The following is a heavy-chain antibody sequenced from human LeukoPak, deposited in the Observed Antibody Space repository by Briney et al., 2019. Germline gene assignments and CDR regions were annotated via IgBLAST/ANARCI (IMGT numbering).Heavy chain of an antibody. J-gene: IGHJ4*02. CDR3: ARDRYFLISVSGTIDY. V-gene: IGHV3-48*01. D-gene: IGHD6-19*01. Sequence: GGSLRLSCVASGFTFSSYSINWVRQAPGKGLEWIAYIIRSSDTIFYADSVKGRFTVSRDNAKNSLYLQMNSLRGEDTAVYYCARDRYFLISVSGTIDYWGQGTLVTVSS. CDR1: GFTFSSYS. CDR2: IIRSSDTI.